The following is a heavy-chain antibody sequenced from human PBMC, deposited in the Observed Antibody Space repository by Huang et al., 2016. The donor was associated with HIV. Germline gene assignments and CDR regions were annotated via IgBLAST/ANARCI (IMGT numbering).Heavy chain of an antibody. D-gene: IGHD6-19*01. J-gene: IGHJ2*01. Sequence: QAQLVQSGAEVKKTGSSVKVSCKASGGTFSRYGISWVRQAPGQGREGRWGVIPRFGTSNYAEKFQGRVTITADESTSTAYMELSSLRSEDTAVYYCARSLYSSGWTYWYFDLWGRGTLVTVSS. CDR2: VIPRFGTS. CDR3: ARSLYSSGWTYWYFDL. V-gene: IGHV1-69*01. CDR1: GGTFSRYG.